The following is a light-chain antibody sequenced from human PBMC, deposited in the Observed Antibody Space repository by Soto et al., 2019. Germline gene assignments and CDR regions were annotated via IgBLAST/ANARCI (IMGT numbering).Light chain of an antibody. J-gene: IGKJ2*01. CDR3: QQYGRSSLMFT. CDR2: GAS. V-gene: IGKV3-20*01. Sequence: EIVLTQSPVTLSLSPGERATLSCRASQSVTSYFLAWYQQKPGQAPRLIIYGASTRPAGVPDRFSGSGSGTDFTLTITRLEPEDFAVYYCQQYGRSSLMFTFGQGTKLGV. CDR1: QSVTSYF.